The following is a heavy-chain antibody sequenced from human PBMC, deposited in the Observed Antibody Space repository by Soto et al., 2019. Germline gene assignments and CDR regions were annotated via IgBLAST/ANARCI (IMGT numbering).Heavy chain of an antibody. CDR1: GFTFSSYG. J-gene: IGHJ4*02. Sequence: GGSLRLSCAASGFTFSSYGMHWVRQAPGKGLEWVAVIWYDGSNKYYADSVKGRFTISRDNSKNTLYLKMNSLRAEDTAVYYCARDKSHIGWRRSQSFDYWGQGTLVTVSS. CDR3: ARDKSHIGWRRSQSFDY. D-gene: IGHD2-2*03. CDR2: IWYDGSNK. V-gene: IGHV3-33*01.